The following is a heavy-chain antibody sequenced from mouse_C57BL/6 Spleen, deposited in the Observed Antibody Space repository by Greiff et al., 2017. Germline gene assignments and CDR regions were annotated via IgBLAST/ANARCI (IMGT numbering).Heavy chain of an antibody. CDR1: GYTFTDYE. J-gene: IGHJ4*01. CDR3: TRRDEDYAMDY. D-gene: IGHD3-3*01. CDR2: IDPETGGT. V-gene: IGHV1-15*01. Sequence: QVQLQQSGAELVRPGASVTLSCKASGYTFTDYEMHWVKQTPVHGLEWIGAIDPETGGTAYNQKFKGKAILTADKSSSTAYMELRSLTSEDSAVYYCTRRDEDYAMDYWGQGTSVTVSS.